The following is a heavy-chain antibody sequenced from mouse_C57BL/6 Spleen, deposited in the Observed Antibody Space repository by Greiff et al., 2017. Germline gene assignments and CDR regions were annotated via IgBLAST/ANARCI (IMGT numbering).Heavy chain of an antibody. CDR3: ARLYYDYDDYYAMDY. V-gene: IGHV1-53*01. CDR1: GYTFTSYW. Sequence: QVQLQQPGTELVKPGASVKLSCKASGYTFTSYWMHWVKQRPGQGLEWIGNINPSNGGTNYNEKFKSKATLTVDKSSSTAYMQLSRLTSEDSAVYYCARLYYDYDDYYAMDYWGQGTSVTVSS. CDR2: INPSNGGT. D-gene: IGHD2-4*01. J-gene: IGHJ4*01.